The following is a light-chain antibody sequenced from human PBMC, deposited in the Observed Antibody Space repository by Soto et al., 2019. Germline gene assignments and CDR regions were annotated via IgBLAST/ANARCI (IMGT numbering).Light chain of an antibody. CDR3: QQYNNWPPYT. CDR1: QSVRSN. V-gene: IGKV3-15*01. Sequence: EIVMTQSPATLSVSPGESATLSCRASQSVRSNLAWYQQKLGQAPRLLIYGASTRATGIPARFGGSGSGTAFTLTISSLQSEDFAVYYCQQYNNWPPYTFGQGTKLEIK. CDR2: GAS. J-gene: IGKJ2*01.